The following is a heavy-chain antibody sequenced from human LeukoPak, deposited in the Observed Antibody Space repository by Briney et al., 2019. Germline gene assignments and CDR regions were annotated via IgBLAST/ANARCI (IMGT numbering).Heavy chain of an antibody. CDR2: IYYSGST. D-gene: IGHD4-17*01. V-gene: IGHV4-59*01. J-gene: IGHJ5*02. CDR1: GGSISSYY. Sequence: SETLSLTCTVSGGSISSYYWSWIRQPPGKGLEWIGYIYYSGSTNYNPSLKSRVTISVDTSKNQFSLKLSSVTAADTAVYYCAAEMTTASDNWFDPWGQGTLVTVSP. CDR3: AAEMTTASDNWFDP.